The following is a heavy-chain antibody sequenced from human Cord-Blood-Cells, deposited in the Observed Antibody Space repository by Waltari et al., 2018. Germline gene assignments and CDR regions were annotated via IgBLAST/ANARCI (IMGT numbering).Heavy chain of an antibody. Sequence: QVKLVQSGAEVKKPGSSVKVSCKASGGTFSSYAISWVRQAPGQGLEWMGGIIPIFGTANYAQKFQGRVTITADESTSTAYMELSSLRSEDTAVYYCASDKTDSSSWYFAFDIWGQGTMVTVSS. CDR2: IIPIFGTA. CDR1: GGTFSSYA. J-gene: IGHJ3*02. D-gene: IGHD6-13*01. CDR3: ASDKTDSSSWYFAFDI. V-gene: IGHV1-69*01.